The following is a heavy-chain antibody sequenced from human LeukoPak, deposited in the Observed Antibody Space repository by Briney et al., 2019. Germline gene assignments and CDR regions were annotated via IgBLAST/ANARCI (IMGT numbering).Heavy chain of an antibody. CDR2: IYYSGST. J-gene: IGHJ4*02. CDR1: GGSISSYY. CDR3: VGITMVRGVITLDY. D-gene: IGHD3-10*01. Sequence: SETLSLTCTVSGGSISSYYRSWIRQPPGKGLEWIGYIYYSGSTNYNPSLKSRVIISVDTSKNQFSLKLSSVTAADTAVYYCVGITMVRGVITLDYWGRGTLVTVSS. V-gene: IGHV4-59*01.